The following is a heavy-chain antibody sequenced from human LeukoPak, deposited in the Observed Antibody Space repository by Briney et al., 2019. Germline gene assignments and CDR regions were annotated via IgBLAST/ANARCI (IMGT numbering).Heavy chain of an antibody. CDR2: IYYSGST. D-gene: IGHD4-17*01. CDR1: GGSFSDYY. CDR3: ARKDYGDYGQSFDY. J-gene: IGHJ4*02. Sequence: PSETLSLTCAVYGGSFSDYYWSWIRQPPGKGLEWIGYIYYSGSTYYNPSLKSRVTISVDTSKNQFSLKLSSVTAADTAVYYCARKDYGDYGQSFDYWGQGTLVTVSS. V-gene: IGHV4-30-4*01.